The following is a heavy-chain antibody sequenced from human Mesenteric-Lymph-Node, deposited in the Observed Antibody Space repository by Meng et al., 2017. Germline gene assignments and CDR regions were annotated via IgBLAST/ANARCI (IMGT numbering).Heavy chain of an antibody. D-gene: IGHD2-21*01. CDR2: IHHSGSA. CDR1: GGSMSSGNYS. Sequence: VHVRGPGPGVVALHQTRPLPCTVSGGSMSSGNYSWSRIRQPPGKGLEWIGYIHHSGSAYYNPSLKSRVSISVDTSKNQFSLNLNSMTAADTAVYYCASFDHIPRRNYFDYWGQGTLVTVSS. J-gene: IGHJ4*02. V-gene: IGHV4-30-4*01. CDR3: ASFDHIPRRNYFDY.